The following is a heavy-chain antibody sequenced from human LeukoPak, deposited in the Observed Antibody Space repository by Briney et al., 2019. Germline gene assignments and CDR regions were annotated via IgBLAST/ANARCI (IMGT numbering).Heavy chain of an antibody. J-gene: IGHJ3*02. CDR2: ITWNSGRI. Sequence: SGGSLRLSRAASGFIFDESALHWVRQTPGKGLEWISGITWNSGRIAYRDSVKGRFTISRDNAKNSLYLQMNSLRTEDTALYYCVEDLRDGYNSDYVFHIWGQGTMVTVSS. CDR3: VEDLRDGYNSDYVFHI. CDR1: GFIFDESA. D-gene: IGHD5-24*01. V-gene: IGHV3-9*01.